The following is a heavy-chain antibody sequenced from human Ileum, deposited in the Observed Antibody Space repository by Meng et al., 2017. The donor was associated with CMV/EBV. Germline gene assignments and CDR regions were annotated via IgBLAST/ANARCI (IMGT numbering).Heavy chain of an antibody. CDR1: GSSLSSGDYY. CDR3: ARAISGHYYVP. CDR2: INYRGTT. D-gene: IGHD3-22*01. Sequence: ESGPGLVKPLQTLSLTCTVSGSSLSSGDYYWSWIREPPGKGLEWIGYINYRGTTYYNPSLKSRLTISVDTSNNQFSLILSSVTAADTALYYCARAISGHYYVPWGQGTLVTVSS. V-gene: IGHV4-30-4*08. J-gene: IGHJ1*01.